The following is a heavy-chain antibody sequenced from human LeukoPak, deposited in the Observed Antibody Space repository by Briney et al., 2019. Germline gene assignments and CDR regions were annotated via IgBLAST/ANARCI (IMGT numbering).Heavy chain of an antibody. Sequence: GGSLRLSCAASGLTFSSYGMHWVRQAPGKGLEWVAFIGYDGSNKYTADSARGRFTLSRDNSKDTLYLQMNSLRAEDTAVYYCAKRGGTTVTTSNFHMDVWGKGTTVTVSS. V-gene: IGHV3-30*02. CDR1: GLTFSSYG. D-gene: IGHD4-17*01. CDR2: IGYDGSNK. J-gene: IGHJ6*03. CDR3: AKRGGTTVTTSNFHMDV.